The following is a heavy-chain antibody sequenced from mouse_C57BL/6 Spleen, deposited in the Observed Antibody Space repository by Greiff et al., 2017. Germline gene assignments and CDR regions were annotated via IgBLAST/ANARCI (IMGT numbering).Heavy chain of an antibody. D-gene: IGHD1-1*01. V-gene: IGHV5-4*01. CDR3: ARVITTVVESVHWYFDV. CDR2: ISDGGSYT. Sequence: VQLQQSGGGLVKPGGSLKLSCAASGFTFSSYAMSWVRQTPEKRLEWVATISDGGSYTYYPDNVKGRFTISRDNAKNNLYLQMSHLKSEDTAMYYCARVITTVVESVHWYFDVWGTGTTVTVSS. J-gene: IGHJ1*03. CDR1: GFTFSSYA.